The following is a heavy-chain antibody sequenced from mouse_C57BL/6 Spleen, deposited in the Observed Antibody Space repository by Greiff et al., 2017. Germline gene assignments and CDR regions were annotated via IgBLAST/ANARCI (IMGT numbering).Heavy chain of an antibody. CDR3: GRADYYGSSYGYFDV. CDR2: IYPGGGYT. CDR1: GYTFTNYW. J-gene: IGHJ1*03. Sequence: QVQLQQSGAELVRPGTSVKMSCKASGYTFTNYWIGWAKQRPGHGLEWIGDIYPGGGYTNYNEKFKGKATLTADKSSSTAYMQFSSLTSEDSAIYYCGRADYYGSSYGYFDVWGTGTTVTVSS. D-gene: IGHD1-1*01. V-gene: IGHV1-63*01.